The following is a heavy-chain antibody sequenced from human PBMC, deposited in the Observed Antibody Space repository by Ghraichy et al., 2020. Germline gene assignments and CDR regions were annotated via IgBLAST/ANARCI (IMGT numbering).Heavy chain of an antibody. D-gene: IGHD5-12*01. CDR3: ARGEWLRQYYYGMDV. CDR2: IYYSGST. J-gene: IGHJ6*02. Sequence: SETLSLTCTVSGGSISSYYWSWIRQPPGKGLEWIGYIYYSGSTNYNPSLKSRVTISVDTSKNQFSLKLSSVTAADTAVYYCARGEWLRQYYYGMDVWGQGTTVTFSS. CDR1: GGSISSYY. V-gene: IGHV4-59*01.